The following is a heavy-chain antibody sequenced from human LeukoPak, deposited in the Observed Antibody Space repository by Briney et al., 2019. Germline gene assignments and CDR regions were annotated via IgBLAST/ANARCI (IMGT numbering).Heavy chain of an antibody. Sequence: GGSLRHSCAASGFTFGSYGMSWVRQAPGKGLEWVSFITPNADRASYADSVKGRFTISRDNPRNTLYMQMNSLRDEDTAVYYCAIMHGYYDGSGYWVQWGQGTLVTVSS. CDR1: GFTFGSYG. CDR3: AIMHGYYDGSGYWVQ. D-gene: IGHD3-22*01. V-gene: IGHV3-23*01. J-gene: IGHJ1*01. CDR2: ITPNADRA.